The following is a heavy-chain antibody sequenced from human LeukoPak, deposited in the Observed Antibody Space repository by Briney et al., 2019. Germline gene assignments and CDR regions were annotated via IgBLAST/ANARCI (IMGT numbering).Heavy chain of an antibody. D-gene: IGHD5-12*01. V-gene: IGHV3-74*03. CDR3: VKGGHKLDIQTTHYHYGLDV. CDR1: GFTLSDHW. CDR2: VESDASRT. Sequence: GGSLRLSCVASGFTLSDHWMYWVRQGPGRGLAHVSRVESDASRTTYADSVKGRFTISRDDAKNTMYLQMNSLRVEDTAVYYCVKGGHKLDIQTTHYHYGLDVWGQGTTVAVS. J-gene: IGHJ6*02.